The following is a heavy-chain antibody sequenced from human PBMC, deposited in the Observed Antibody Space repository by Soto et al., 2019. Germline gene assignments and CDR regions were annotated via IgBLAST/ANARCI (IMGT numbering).Heavy chain of an antibody. D-gene: IGHD2-15*01. J-gene: IGHJ6*02. CDR2: IYYSGST. V-gene: IGHV4-59*01. CDR3: ARGVCSGGSCYRDDYYYYGMDV. CDR1: GGSISSYY. Sequence: SETLSLTCTVSGGSISSYYWSWIRQPPGKGLEWIGYIYYSGSTNYNPSLKSRVTISVDTSKNQFSLKLSSVTAADTAVYYCARGVCSGGSCYRDDYYYYGMDVWGQGTTVTVSS.